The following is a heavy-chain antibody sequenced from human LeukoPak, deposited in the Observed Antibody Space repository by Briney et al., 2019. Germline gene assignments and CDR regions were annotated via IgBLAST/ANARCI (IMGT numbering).Heavy chain of an antibody. V-gene: IGHV1-46*01. J-gene: IGHJ4*02. CDR1: GYTFTGYY. CDR2: INPSGGST. CDR3: ARVRGQWLVLGPFDY. D-gene: IGHD6-19*01. Sequence: ASVKVSCKASGYTFTGYYMHWVRQAPGRGLEWMGIINPSGGSTNYAQKFRGRVTMTRDTSTSTVYMELSSLRSEDTAVYHCARVRGQWLVLGPFDYWGQGSLVTVSS.